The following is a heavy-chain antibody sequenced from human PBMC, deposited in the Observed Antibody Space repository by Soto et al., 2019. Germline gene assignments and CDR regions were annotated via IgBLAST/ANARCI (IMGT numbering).Heavy chain of an antibody. D-gene: IGHD5-18*01. CDR2: ISGGGGNT. Sequence: LRLSCEGSGFTFSSYVMSWVRQAPGKGMEWVSGISGGGGNTDYADSVKGRFTVSRDNSKSTMFLQMESLRAEDTAVYYCAKAIYSSSPYYYGVDVWGQGTTVTVSS. J-gene: IGHJ6*02. CDR1: GFTFSSYV. V-gene: IGHV3-23*01. CDR3: AKAIYSSSPYYYGVDV.